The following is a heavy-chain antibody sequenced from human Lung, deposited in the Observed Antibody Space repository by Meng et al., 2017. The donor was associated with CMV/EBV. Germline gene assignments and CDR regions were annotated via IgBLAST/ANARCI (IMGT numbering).Heavy chain of an antibody. CDR1: GFNFSSYS. V-gene: IGHV3-21*01. J-gene: IGHJ6*02. Sequence: GGSXRLXCAASGFNFSSYSMNWVRQAPGKGLEWVSSISSSSSYIYYADSVKGRFTISRDNAKNSLYLQMNSLRAEDTAVYYCARCQLAEDYYGMDVWGQGTTVTVSS. CDR2: ISSSSSYI. D-gene: IGHD2-2*01. CDR3: ARCQLAEDYYGMDV.